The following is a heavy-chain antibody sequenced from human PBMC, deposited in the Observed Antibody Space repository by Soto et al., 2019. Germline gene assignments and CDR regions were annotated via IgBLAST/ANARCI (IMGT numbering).Heavy chain of an antibody. CDR3: ASLAVAGTAVAFDI. J-gene: IGHJ3*02. D-gene: IGHD6-19*01. CDR1: GGSFSGYY. Sequence: QVQLQQWGAGLRKPSETLSLTCAVYGGSFSGYYWSWIRQPPGKGLEWIGEINHSGSTNYNPSLKSRVTISVDTSKNQVSLKLSSVTAADTTVYYCASLAVAGTAVAFDIWGQGTMVTVSS. V-gene: IGHV4-34*01. CDR2: INHSGST.